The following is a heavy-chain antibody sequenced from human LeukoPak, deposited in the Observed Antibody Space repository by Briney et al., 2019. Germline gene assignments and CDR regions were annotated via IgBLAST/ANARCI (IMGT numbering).Heavy chain of an antibody. CDR3: ARSTGEYSNGWTRYYYYGMDV. J-gene: IGHJ6*02. Sequence: GGSLRLSCAASGFTFSSYDMHWVRQATGKGLEWVSAIGTAGDTYYPGSVKGRFTISRENAKNSLYLQMNSLRAGDTAVYYCARSTGEYSNGWTRYYYYGMDVWGQGTTVTVSS. CDR1: GFTFSSYD. D-gene: IGHD6-19*01. CDR2: IGTAGDT. V-gene: IGHV3-13*01.